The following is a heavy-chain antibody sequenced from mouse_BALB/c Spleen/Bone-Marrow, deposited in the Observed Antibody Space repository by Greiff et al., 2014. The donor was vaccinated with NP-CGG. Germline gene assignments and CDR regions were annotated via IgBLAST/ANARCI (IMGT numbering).Heavy chain of an antibody. J-gene: IGHJ1*01. Sequence: QVQLQQSGAELVKPGASVKLSCKASAYTFTSYYMYWVKQRPGQGLEWIGEINPSNGGTNFNEKFKSKATLTVDKSSSTAYMQLSSLTSEDSAVYYCTRSGTSWLRRSWYFDVWGAGTTVTVSS. CDR3: TRSGTSWLRRSWYFDV. D-gene: IGHD2-2*01. CDR2: INPSNGGT. V-gene: IGHV1S81*02. CDR1: AYTFTSYY.